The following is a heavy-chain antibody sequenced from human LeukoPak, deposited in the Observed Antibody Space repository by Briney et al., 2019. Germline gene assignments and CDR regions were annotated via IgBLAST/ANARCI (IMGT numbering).Heavy chain of an antibody. CDR1: GYTFTSYG. Sequence: GASVKVSCKASGYTFTSYGISWVRQAPGQGLEWMGWISAYNGNTNYAQKLQGRVTMTTDTSTSTAYMERRSLRSDDTAVYYCATTHSSSWYSGAFDIWGQGTMVTVSS. J-gene: IGHJ3*02. CDR3: ATTHSSSWYSGAFDI. V-gene: IGHV1-18*01. D-gene: IGHD6-13*01. CDR2: ISAYNGNT.